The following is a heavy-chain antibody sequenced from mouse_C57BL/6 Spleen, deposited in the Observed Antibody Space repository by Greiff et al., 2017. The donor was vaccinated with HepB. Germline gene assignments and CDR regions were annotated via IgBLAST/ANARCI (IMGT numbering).Heavy chain of an antibody. CDR3: TSTGLLAY. Sequence: EVQLQQSGAELVRPGASVKLSCTASGFNIKDDYMHWVKQRPEQGLEWIGWIDPENGDTEYASKFQGKATITADTSSNTAYLQLSSLTSEDTAVYYCTSTGLLAYWGQGTLVTVSA. CDR2: IDPENGDT. J-gene: IGHJ3*01. CDR1: GFNIKDDY. V-gene: IGHV14-4*01. D-gene: IGHD4-1*02.